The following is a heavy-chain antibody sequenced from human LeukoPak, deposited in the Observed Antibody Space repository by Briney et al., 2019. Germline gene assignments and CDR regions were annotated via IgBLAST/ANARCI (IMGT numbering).Heavy chain of an antibody. CDR3: GGDIPSRYYDH. D-gene: IGHD3-3*01. V-gene: IGHV4-39*07. J-gene: IGHJ5*02. CDR1: GDSPCNYY. Sequence: PGTPSLTSTVSGDSPCNYYWGWIRHPLGKGLEWIASIYYTGATYYNPSPKSRVTKSVDTAKNQFSLNLDSVTVAATAVSYCGGDIPSRYYDHWGQGTLVTVSS. CDR2: IYYTGAT.